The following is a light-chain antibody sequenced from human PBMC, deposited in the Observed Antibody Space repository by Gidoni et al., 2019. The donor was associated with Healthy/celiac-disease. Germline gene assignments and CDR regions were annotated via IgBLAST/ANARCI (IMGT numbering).Light chain of an antibody. J-gene: IGKJ1*01. CDR3: QQYYSTEWT. V-gene: IGKV4-1*01. CDR1: QSVLYSSNNKNY. CDR2: WAS. Sequence: DIVMNQYPDSLAVSLGERATINCKSSQSVLYSSNNKNYLAWYQQKPGQPPKLLIYWASTRESGVPARFSGSGSGTDFTLTISSLQAEDVAVYYCQQYYSTEWTFGQGTKVEIK.